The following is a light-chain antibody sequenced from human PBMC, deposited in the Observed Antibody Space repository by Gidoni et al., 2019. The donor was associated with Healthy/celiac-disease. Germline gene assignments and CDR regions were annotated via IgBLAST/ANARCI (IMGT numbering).Light chain of an antibody. CDR1: SSVVGGYNY. CDR2: DVS. V-gene: IGLV2-11*01. J-gene: IGLJ2*01. Sequence: QSALTQPRSVSGSPGQSVPISCTGTSSVVGGYNYVSWYQQHPGKAPKLMIYDVSKRPSGVPDRFSGSKSGNTASLTISGLQAEDEADYYCCSYAGSYTLFGGGTKLTVL. CDR3: CSYAGSYTL.